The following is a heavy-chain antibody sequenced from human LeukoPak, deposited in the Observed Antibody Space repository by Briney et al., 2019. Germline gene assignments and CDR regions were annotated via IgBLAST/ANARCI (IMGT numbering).Heavy chain of an antibody. CDR1: GGSMSSGGYY. CDR3: ARSGTVTTWNY. V-gene: IGHV4-31*03. CDR2: IYYSGTT. Sequence: SETLCLTCTVSGGSMSSGGYYWSWIRQHPGKGLEWIGCIYYSGTTYYHPSLTSRVAIPVDTSKNQFSLKLSSVTAADTAVYYCARSGTVTTWNYWGQGTLVTVSS. J-gene: IGHJ4*02. D-gene: IGHD4-17*01.